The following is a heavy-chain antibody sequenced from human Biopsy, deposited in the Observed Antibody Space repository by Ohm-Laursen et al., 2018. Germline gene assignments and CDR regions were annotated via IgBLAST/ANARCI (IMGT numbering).Heavy chain of an antibody. V-gene: IGHV4-39*01. CDR2: IFYRGST. CDR3: ARDYDTSGYYYVS. Sequence: GTLSLTCPVSGGSISNNNYYWGWIRQPPGKGLEWIGSIFYRGSTHYKPSLKSRVNISVDTSKNQFSQKLISVTAADTAVYYCARDYDTSGYYYVSWGQGTLVTVSS. CDR1: GGSISNNNYY. D-gene: IGHD3-22*01. J-gene: IGHJ5*02.